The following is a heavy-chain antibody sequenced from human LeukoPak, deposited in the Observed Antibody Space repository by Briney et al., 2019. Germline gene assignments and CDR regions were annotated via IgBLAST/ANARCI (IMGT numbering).Heavy chain of an antibody. Sequence: GGSLRLSCAASGFTFSSYAMHWVRQAPGKGLEYVSAISSNWGSTYYANSVKGRFTISRDNSKNTLYLQMGSLRAEDMAVYYCARDGMAARPFDYWGQGTLVTVSS. V-gene: IGHV3-64*01. D-gene: IGHD6-6*01. CDR3: ARDGMAARPFDY. J-gene: IGHJ4*02. CDR1: GFTFSSYA. CDR2: ISSNWGST.